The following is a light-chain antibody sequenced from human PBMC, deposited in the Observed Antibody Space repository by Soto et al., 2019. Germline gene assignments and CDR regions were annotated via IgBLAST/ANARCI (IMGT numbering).Light chain of an antibody. CDR3: QVWDSSGDHLGV. V-gene: IGLV3-21*01. CDR1: NIGGQS. J-gene: IGLJ3*02. CDR2: YDR. Sequence: SYELTQPPSVSVSPGMTATITCGGNNIGGQSVHWYQQKPGQAPVLVMFYDRVRPSGIPDRFSGSNSGNTATLTISRVEAGDEAAYYCQVWDSSGDHLGVFGGGTKLTVL.